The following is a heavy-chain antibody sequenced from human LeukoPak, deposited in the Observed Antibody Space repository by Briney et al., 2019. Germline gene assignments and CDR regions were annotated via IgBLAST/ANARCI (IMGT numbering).Heavy chain of an antibody. CDR1: GAPLRSHY. CDR2: IYFSETT. Sequence: SETLSLTCSASGAPLRSHYWTWIRQSPEKGLEYIGHIYFSETTKYNPSTKSRASISANISKNKISQKERSMTTVDTSADYYARASGGDYAFDIWGQGTMVTVSS. J-gene: IGHJ3*02. CDR3: ARASGGDYAFDI. V-gene: IGHV4-59*11. D-gene: IGHD4-17*01.